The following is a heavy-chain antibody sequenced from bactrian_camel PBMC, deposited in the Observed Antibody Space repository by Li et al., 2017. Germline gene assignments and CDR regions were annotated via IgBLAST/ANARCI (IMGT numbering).Heavy chain of an antibody. D-gene: IGHD1*01. CDR2: LDSDGRI. CDR3: AADDLAGYIDTCPWTPERYKH. CDR1: GFTFSTYA. V-gene: IGHV3S9*01. Sequence: HVQLVESGGGLVQPGGSLRLSCATSGFTFSTYAMTWHRQAPGKEREWVGSLDSDGRINYADSVKGRFTISKDIARNTLYLQMDNLKPEDTAMYYCAADDLAGYIDTCPWTPERYKHWGQGTQVTVS. J-gene: IGHJ4*01.